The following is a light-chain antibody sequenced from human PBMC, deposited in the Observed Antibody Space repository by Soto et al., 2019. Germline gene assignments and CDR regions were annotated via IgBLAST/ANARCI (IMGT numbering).Light chain of an antibody. CDR1: NSNIGRNT. Sequence: SVLTQPPSASGTPGQRVTISCSGSNSNIGRNTVNWYQQLPGTAPKLLIYRNNQRPSGVPDRFSGSKSGTSASPAISGLQSDDESDYYCDSWDDGLTGYVFGTGTKVTDL. CDR2: RNN. CDR3: DSWDDGLTGYV. V-gene: IGLV1-44*01. J-gene: IGLJ1*01.